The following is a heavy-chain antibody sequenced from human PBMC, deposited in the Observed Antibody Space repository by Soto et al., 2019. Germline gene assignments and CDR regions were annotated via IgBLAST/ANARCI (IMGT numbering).Heavy chain of an antibody. CDR2: ISGSGGST. J-gene: IGHJ6*02. Sequence: GSLRLSCAASGFTFSSYAMSWVRQAPGKGLEWVSAISGSGGSTYYADSVKGRFTISRDNSKNTLYLQMNSLRAEDTAVYYCAKDGVRFLEWLLWSPYYYYGMDVWGQGTPVTVSS. CDR3: AKDGVRFLEWLLWSPYYYYGMDV. D-gene: IGHD3-3*01. CDR1: GFTFSSYA. V-gene: IGHV3-23*01.